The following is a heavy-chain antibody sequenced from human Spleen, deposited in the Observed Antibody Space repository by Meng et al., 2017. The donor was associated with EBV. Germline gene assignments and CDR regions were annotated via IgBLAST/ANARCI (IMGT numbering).Heavy chain of an antibody. D-gene: IGHD2-15*01. CDR2: IRGYTGNT. J-gene: IGHJ4*02. CDR3: ARDPWRGSGGTCYDY. CDR1: GYTFTNFG. V-gene: IGHV1-18*04. Sequence: VRLVTSGGEGKQPVDTGRVSCKSYGYTFTNFGRHWVRPASGQGLEWMGWIRGYTGNTNYAQNEGRVNLTTDTSTRTAYMELTSLRSDDTAVYYCARDPWRGSGGTCYDYWGQGTLVTVSS.